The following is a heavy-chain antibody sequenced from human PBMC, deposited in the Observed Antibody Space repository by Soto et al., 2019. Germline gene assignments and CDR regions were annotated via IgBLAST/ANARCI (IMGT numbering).Heavy chain of an antibody. J-gene: IGHJ6*03. Sequence: ASVKVSCKASGYTFTGYYMHWVRQAPGQGLEWMGWINPNSGGTNYAQKFQGWVTMTRDTSISTAYMELSRLGSDDTAVYYCARGALSGDYVEGFYYYYMDVWGKGTTVTVSS. V-gene: IGHV1-2*04. D-gene: IGHD4-17*01. CDR2: INPNSGGT. CDR3: ARGALSGDYVEGFYYYYMDV. CDR1: GYTFTGYY.